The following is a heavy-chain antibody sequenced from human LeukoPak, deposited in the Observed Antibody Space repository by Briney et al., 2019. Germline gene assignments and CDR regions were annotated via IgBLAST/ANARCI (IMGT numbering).Heavy chain of an antibody. CDR2: IKEDGSKE. J-gene: IGHJ4*02. D-gene: IGHD6-19*01. CDR1: GFTFSKYW. V-gene: IGHV3-7*01. CDR3: ARDFGDSSGWYNDY. Sequence: GGSLRLSCAASGFTFSKYWMSWVRQAPEKGLEWLAGIKEDGSKEYFADSVKGRFTISRDNTKNSVYLQMNSLRAEDTAVYYCARDFGDSSGWYNDYWGQGALVTVSS.